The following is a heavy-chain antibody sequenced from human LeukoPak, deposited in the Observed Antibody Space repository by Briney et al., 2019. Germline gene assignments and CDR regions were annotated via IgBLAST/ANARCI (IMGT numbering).Heavy chain of an antibody. CDR1: GYSISTGYY. Sequence: SETLSLTCTVSGYSISTGYYWDWIRQPPGKGLEWIGTFYHGGSTYYNPSLKSRVTISVDTSKNQFSLNLTSVTAADTAVYYCARARYCSGGSCYGRNYYYYMDVWGKGTTVTVSS. CDR3: ARARYCSGGSCYGRNYYYYMDV. V-gene: IGHV4-38-2*02. J-gene: IGHJ6*03. D-gene: IGHD2-15*01. CDR2: FYHGGST.